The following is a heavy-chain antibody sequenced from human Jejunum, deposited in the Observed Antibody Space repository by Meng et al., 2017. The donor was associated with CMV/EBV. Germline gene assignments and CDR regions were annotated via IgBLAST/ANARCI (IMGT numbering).Heavy chain of an antibody. Sequence: SFNASGYTFTCYAMHAVRQAPGRRLKCMGGINAGNGFPKCSQTFTGRVTITMDTPASTAYMEVSSVRSYDTAVYYCARLYRSGWAMGYWGQGTLVTVSS. J-gene: IGHJ4*02. V-gene: IGHV1-3*01. CDR3: ARLYRSGWAMGY. D-gene: IGHD6-19*01. CDR2: INAGNGFP. CDR1: GYTFTCYA.